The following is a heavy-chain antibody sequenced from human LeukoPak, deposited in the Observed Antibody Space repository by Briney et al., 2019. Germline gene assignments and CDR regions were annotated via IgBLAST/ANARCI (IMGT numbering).Heavy chain of an antibody. D-gene: IGHD2-8*01. V-gene: IGHV3-30*04. CDR3: ARVYLERLTAGYFDH. CDR1: GFTFSTYA. J-gene: IGHJ4*02. CDR2: ISDDGRHN. Sequence: GGSLRLSCAASGFTFSTYAVNWVRQAPGKGLEWVAVISDDGRHNYYADSVKGRFTISRDNSKSTLYLQMNSLRDDDSAAYFCARVYLERLTAGYFDHWSQGTQVTVSP.